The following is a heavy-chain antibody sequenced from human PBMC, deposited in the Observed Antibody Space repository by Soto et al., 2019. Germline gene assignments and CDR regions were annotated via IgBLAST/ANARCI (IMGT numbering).Heavy chain of an antibody. D-gene: IGHD2-2*01. J-gene: IGHJ4*02. V-gene: IGHV3-23*01. CDR2: ISAGGSDT. CDR3: ASVPIWCGSSSCYTEGFDS. CDR1: GFVFSDYA. Sequence: GGSLRLSCVASGFVFSDYAMSWVRQAPGKGLEWVSAISAGGSDTYYADSVKGRFTVSRVNSESTLYLQMNTLRAEDTAIYYCASVPIWCGSSSCYTEGFDSWGQGALVTVSS.